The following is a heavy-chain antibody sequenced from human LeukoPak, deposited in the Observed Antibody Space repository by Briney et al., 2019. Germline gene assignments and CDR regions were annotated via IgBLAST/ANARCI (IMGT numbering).Heavy chain of an antibody. Sequence: GGSLRLSCAASGFTFSSYAMHWVRQAPGKGLEWVAVISCDGSNKYYADSVKGRFTISRDNSKNTLYLQMNSLRAEDTAVYYCARRVIRGGHFFDYWGQGTQVIVSS. J-gene: IGHJ4*02. V-gene: IGHV3-30*04. CDR1: GFTFSSYA. CDR3: ARRVIRGGHFFDY. CDR2: ISCDGSNK. D-gene: IGHD2-21*01.